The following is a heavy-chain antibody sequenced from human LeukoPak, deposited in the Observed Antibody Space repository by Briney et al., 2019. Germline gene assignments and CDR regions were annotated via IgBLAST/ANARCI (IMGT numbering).Heavy chain of an antibody. V-gene: IGHV3-30*03. CDR2: ISYDGTNK. CDR1: GFTFSNYV. J-gene: IGHJ6*03. CDR3: VRSPTYYNMDV. Sequence: GGSLRLSCAASGFTFSNYVIHWVRQAPGKGLEWLAAISYDGTNKYYADTVKGRFTISRDHSQSTVDLQMNTLRGADTAVYYCVRSPTYYNMDVWGKGTTVTVSS.